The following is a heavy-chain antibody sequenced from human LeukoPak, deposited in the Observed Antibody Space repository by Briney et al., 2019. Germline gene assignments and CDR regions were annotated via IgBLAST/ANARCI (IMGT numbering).Heavy chain of an antibody. CDR2: ISSSSSYI. D-gene: IGHD6-13*01. CDR1: GFTFSSYS. V-gene: IGHV3-21*01. CDR3: ARDTTLAAAGTGVWFDP. Sequence: GGSLRLSCAASGFTFSSYSMDWVRQAPGKGLEWVSSISSSSSYIYYADSVKGRLTISRDNAKNSLYLQMNSLRAEDTAVYYCARDTTLAAAGTGVWFDPWGQGTLVTVSS. J-gene: IGHJ5*02.